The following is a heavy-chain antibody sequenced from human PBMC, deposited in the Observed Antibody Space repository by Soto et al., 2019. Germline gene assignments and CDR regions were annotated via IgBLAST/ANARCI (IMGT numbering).Heavy chain of an antibody. Sequence: GGSLRLSCAASGFTFDDYAMHWVRQAPGKGLEWVSGISWNSGSIGYADSVKGRFTISRDNAKNSLYLQMNSLRAEDTALYYCAKDILETYSSSPFDYWGQGTLVTVSS. V-gene: IGHV3-9*01. CDR3: AKDILETYSSSPFDY. CDR1: GFTFDDYA. CDR2: ISWNSGSI. D-gene: IGHD6-6*01. J-gene: IGHJ4*02.